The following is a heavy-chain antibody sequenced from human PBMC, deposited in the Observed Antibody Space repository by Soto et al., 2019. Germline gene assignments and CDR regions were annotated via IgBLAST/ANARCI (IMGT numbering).Heavy chain of an antibody. CDR3: ARDQDGSGCDY. CDR2: ISYDGSNK. Sequence: QVQLVESGGGVVQPGRSLRLSCAASGFIFSSYAMHWVRKAPGKGLEWVAVISYDGSNKYYADTVKGRFTISRDNSKNTLYMKMNSMRDEDTAVYYCARDQDGSGCDYRGQGTLVTVAS. J-gene: IGHJ4*02. D-gene: IGHD3-22*01. CDR1: GFIFSSYA. V-gene: IGHV3-30-3*01.